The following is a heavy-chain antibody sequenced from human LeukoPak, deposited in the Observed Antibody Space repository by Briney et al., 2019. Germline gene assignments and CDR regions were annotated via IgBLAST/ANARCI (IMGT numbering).Heavy chain of an antibody. J-gene: IGHJ4*02. V-gene: IGHV3-53*01. D-gene: IGHD4/OR15-4a*01. CDR2: IYSGGST. CDR1: GFTLSDNY. Sequence: GGSLRLSCAPSGFTLSDNYMSWVRQAPWKGLEWVSVIYSGGSTYYSDSVKGRFTISRDNSKNTLYLQMNSLRAEDTAVYYCARVNQLLTIDYWGQGTLVTVSS. CDR3: ARVNQLLTIDY.